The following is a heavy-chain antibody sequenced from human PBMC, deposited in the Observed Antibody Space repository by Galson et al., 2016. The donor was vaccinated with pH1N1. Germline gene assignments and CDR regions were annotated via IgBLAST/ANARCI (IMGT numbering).Heavy chain of an antibody. D-gene: IGHD6-13*01. CDR2: IKQDGNEK. CDR3: VRAIAAAESA. V-gene: IGHV3-7*01. J-gene: IGHJ3*01. Sequence: SLRLSYAAAGFTFSSYWMSWFRLAPGKGLEWVANIKQDGNEKYDVDSVKGPFTISRAKAKNSLYLQMNSLRAEDTAVYYCVRAIAAAESAWGQGTMVTVSS. CDR1: GFTFSSYW.